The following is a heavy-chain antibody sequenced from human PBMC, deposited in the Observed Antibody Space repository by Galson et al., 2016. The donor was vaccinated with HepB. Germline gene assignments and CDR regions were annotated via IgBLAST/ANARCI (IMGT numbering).Heavy chain of an antibody. V-gene: IGHV3-9*01. CDR2: ITWNTGSI. CDR3: AKEFYKSRNNGMDV. Sequence: SLRLSCAAAGFNLGDYAMHWVRQAPGKGLEWVAGITWNTGSIGYADSVKGRFTISRDNAKNSLYLQMDSLRAEDTALYYCAKEFYKSRNNGMDVWGQGTTVTVSS. CDR1: GFNLGDYA. J-gene: IGHJ6*02. D-gene: IGHD1-1*01.